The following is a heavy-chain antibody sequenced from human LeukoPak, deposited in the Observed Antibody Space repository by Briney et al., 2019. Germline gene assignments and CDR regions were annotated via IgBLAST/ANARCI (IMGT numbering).Heavy chain of an antibody. J-gene: IGHJ4*02. CDR3: ARRGAAGTYYFDY. Sequence: GGSLRLSCTASGFSFSSYGMSWVRQAPGKGLEWVSGISGSAGSTYYADSVKGRFTISRDNSKNTLYLQTNSLRAEDTAVYYCARRGAAGTYYFDYWGQGTLVTVSS. V-gene: IGHV3-23*01. CDR1: GFSFSSYG. CDR2: ISGSAGST. D-gene: IGHD6-13*01.